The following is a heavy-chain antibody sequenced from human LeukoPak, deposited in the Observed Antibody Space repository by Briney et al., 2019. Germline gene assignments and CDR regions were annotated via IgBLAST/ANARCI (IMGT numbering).Heavy chain of an antibody. CDR1: GGSISSYY. V-gene: IGHV4-4*07. CDR3: ASRRSLLWFGEFPFDY. D-gene: IGHD3-10*01. J-gene: IGHJ4*02. Sequence: SETLSLTCTVSGGSISSYYWSWIRQPAGKGLEWIGRIYTSGSTNYNPSLKSRVTMSVDTSKNQFSLKLSSVTAADTAVYYCASRRSLLWFGEFPFDYWGQGTLVTVSS. CDR2: IYTSGST.